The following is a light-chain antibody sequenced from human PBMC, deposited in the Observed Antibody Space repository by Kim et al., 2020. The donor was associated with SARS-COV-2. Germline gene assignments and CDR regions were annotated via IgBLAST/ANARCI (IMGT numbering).Light chain of an antibody. CDR3: QSYNRDNVL. CDR2: EDD. V-gene: IGLV6-57*04. Sequence: LTKPHSVSESPGKTVTISCTRSSGSIDDNYVQWYQQRPGGVPTTVIYEDDQRPSGVSDRFSGSIDNSSNSASLTISGLRTEDEADYYCQSYNRDNVLFGGGTQLTVL. J-gene: IGLJ2*01. CDR1: SGSIDDNY.